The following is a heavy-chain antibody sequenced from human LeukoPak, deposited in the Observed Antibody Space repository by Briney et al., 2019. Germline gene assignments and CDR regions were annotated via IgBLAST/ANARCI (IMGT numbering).Heavy chain of an antibody. CDR3: ARAGSSRGAYYYYYYGMDV. CDR1: GGPISSGGYS. CDR2: IYHSGST. V-gene: IGHV4-30-2*01. Sequence: SETLSLTCAVSGGPISSGGYSWSWIRQPPGKGLEWIGYIYHSGSTYYNPSLKSRVTISVDTSKNQFSLKLSSVTAADTAVYYCARAGSSRGAYYYYYYGMDVWGQGTTVTVSS. D-gene: IGHD3-10*01. J-gene: IGHJ6*02.